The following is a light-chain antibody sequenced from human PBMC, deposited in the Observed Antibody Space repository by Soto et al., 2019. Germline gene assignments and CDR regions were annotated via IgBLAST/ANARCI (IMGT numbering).Light chain of an antibody. J-gene: IGLJ1*01. Sequence: QSVLTQPPSVSEAPRQRVTISCSGSSSNIGNNAVNWYQQLPGKAPKLLIYYDDLLPSGVSDRFSGSKSGTSASLAISGLQSEDEADYYCAGWDDSLNGYVFGTGTKLTVL. CDR2: YDD. CDR1: SSNIGNNA. V-gene: IGLV1-36*01. CDR3: AGWDDSLNGYV.